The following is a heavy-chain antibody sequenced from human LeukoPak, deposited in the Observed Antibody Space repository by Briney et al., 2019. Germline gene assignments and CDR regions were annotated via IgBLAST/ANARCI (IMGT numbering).Heavy chain of an antibody. Sequence: PGASLRLSCAASGFTFSSYAMSWVRQAPGKGLEWVSAISGSGGSTYYADSVKGRFTISRDNSKSTLYLQMNSLRAEDTAVYYCAKSVVRGVTLPDYWGQGTLVTVSS. V-gene: IGHV3-23*01. J-gene: IGHJ4*02. CDR1: GFTFSSYA. CDR2: ISGSGGST. CDR3: AKSVVRGVTLPDY. D-gene: IGHD3-10*01.